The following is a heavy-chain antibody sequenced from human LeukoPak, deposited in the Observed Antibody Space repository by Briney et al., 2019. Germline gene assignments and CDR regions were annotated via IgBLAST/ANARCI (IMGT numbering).Heavy chain of an antibody. J-gene: IGHJ4*02. CDR1: GGSISSSNYY. V-gene: IGHV4-39*01. D-gene: IGHD3-9*01. CDR2: IYYSGST. Sequence: SETLSLTCTVSGGSISSSNYYWVWIRQPPGKGLEWVGSIYYSGSTYYNPSLKSRVTISVDTSKNQFSLKLSSVTAADTAVYYCALRYFDRDYWGQGTLVIVSS. CDR3: ALRYFDRDY.